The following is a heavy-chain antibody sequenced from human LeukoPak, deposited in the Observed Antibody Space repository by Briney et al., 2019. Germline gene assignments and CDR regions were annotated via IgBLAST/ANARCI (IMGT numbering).Heavy chain of an antibody. CDR3: ARVVQKLIVFGAFDI. Sequence: SVKVSCKASGGTFSSYAISWVRQAPGQGLEWMGGIIPIFGTANYAQKFQGRVTITADKSTSTAYMELSSLRSEDTAVYYCARVVQKLIVFGAFDIWGQGTMVTVSS. V-gene: IGHV1-69*06. CDR1: GGTFSSYA. CDR2: IIPIFGTA. D-gene: IGHD3-10*02. J-gene: IGHJ3*02.